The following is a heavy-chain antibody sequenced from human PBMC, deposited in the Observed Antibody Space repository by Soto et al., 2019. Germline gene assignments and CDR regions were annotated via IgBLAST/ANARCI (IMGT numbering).Heavy chain of an antibody. Sequence: GGSLRLSCAASGFTFSSYAMSWVRQAPGKGLEWVSAISGSGGSTYYADSVKGRVTMTRDTSISTAYMELSRLRSDDTAVYYCASPTTPPYYYYYYGMDVWGQGTTVTVSS. CDR3: ASPTTPPYYYYYYGMDV. CDR1: GFTFSSYA. V-gene: IGHV3-23*01. CDR2: ISGSGGST. D-gene: IGHD1-26*01. J-gene: IGHJ6*02.